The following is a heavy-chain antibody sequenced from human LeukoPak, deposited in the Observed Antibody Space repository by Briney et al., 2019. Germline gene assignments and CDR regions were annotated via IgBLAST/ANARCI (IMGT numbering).Heavy chain of an antibody. Sequence: PSETLSLTCAVYGGSFSGYYWSWIRQPPGKGLEWIGEINHSGSTNYNPSLKSRVTTSVDTSKNQFSLKLSSVTAADTAVYYCARGPSYYYDSSGYFLDYWGQGTLVTVSS. CDR3: ARGPSYYYDSSGYFLDY. CDR1: GGSFSGYY. J-gene: IGHJ4*02. V-gene: IGHV4-34*01. D-gene: IGHD3-22*01. CDR2: INHSGST.